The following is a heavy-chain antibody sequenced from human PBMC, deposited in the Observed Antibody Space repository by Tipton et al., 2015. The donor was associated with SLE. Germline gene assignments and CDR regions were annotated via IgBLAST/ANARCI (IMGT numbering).Heavy chain of an antibody. CDR3: AREGGGPDY. CDR1: DVSFSGYY. D-gene: IGHD1-26*01. J-gene: IGHJ4*02. Sequence: LRLSCSVYDVSFSGYYWTWIRQPPGKGLEWIGEINHSGRTNYNPSLKSRVTISIDTPKNQNSLKQRSVTAADTGIYDCAREGGGPDYGRQGPLVTVSS. V-gene: IGHV4-34*01. CDR2: INHSGRT.